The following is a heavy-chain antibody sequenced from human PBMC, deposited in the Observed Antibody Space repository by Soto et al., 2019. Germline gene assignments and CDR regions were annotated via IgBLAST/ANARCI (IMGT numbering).Heavy chain of an antibody. D-gene: IGHD1-26*01. V-gene: IGHV3-74*01. J-gene: IGHJ3*02. Sequence: GGSLRLSCAASGFTFSSYLMHWVRQAPGKGLVWVSRINSDGSSTSYADSVKGRFTISRDNAKNTLYLQMNSLRAEDTAVYYCARGSSWEPEAFDIWGQGTMVTVSS. CDR3: ARGSSWEPEAFDI. CDR2: INSDGSST. CDR1: GFTFSSYL.